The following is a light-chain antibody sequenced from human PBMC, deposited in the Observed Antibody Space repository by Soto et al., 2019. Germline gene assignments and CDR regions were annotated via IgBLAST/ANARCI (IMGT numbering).Light chain of an antibody. CDR1: QGISEY. V-gene: IGKV1-27*01. Sequence: DIQMPQPPSSLSASIGDRVTITCRASQGISEYLAWYQQRPGNAPNLLIYGASILQSGVPSRFSGSGSGTHFTLTISSLQPEDVATYYCHSYNSIPRTFGQGTTVEIK. J-gene: IGKJ1*01. CDR3: HSYNSIPRT. CDR2: GAS.